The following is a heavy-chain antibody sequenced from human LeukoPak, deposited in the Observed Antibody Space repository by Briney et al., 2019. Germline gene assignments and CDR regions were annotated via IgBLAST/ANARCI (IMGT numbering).Heavy chain of an antibody. CDR1: VGSFSVYY. Sequence: SETLSLTCALYVGSFSVYYWSWIRPPPGKGLEWIGEINNSGSTNYNPSLKRRVTISLDTPKKQFSLKLSSVTAAYRAVYCCARGRRYYYGSGSDYEWDYWGQGTLVTVSS. D-gene: IGHD3-10*01. CDR3: ARGRRYYYGSGSDYEWDY. V-gene: IGHV4-34*01. J-gene: IGHJ4*02. CDR2: INNSGST.